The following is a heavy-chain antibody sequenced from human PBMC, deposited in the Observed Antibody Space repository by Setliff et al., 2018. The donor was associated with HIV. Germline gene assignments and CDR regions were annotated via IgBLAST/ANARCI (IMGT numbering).Heavy chain of an antibody. CDR1: RFTLSSYT. V-gene: IGHV3-21*01. Sequence: PGGSLRLSCAASRFTLSSYTMNWVRQAPGKGLEWVSSISSTSSYMYYADSVKGRFTISRDNAKNSLFLQMNSLRVEDTAVYYCARVRNGSLTGYEVAGDYWGQGTLVTV. CDR3: ARVRNGSLTGYEVAGDY. CDR2: ISSTSSYM. J-gene: IGHJ4*02. D-gene: IGHD3-9*01.